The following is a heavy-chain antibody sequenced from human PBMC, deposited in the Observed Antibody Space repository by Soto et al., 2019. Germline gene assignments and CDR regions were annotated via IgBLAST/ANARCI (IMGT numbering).Heavy chain of an antibody. CDR2: IYYSGST. D-gene: IGHD1-1*01. V-gene: IGHV4-61*01. CDR3: ERYTNSYYYGFDA. CDR1: VFCVIRFYYF. J-gene: IGHJ6*02. Sequence: PSDTVSLTCTWSVFCVIRFYYFVSCLRQSPGKRLEWIAYIYYSGSTNYNPSIKSRATISVDTSKSQVSLTLTSMTAAEAALYYCERYTNSYYYGFDAWGQRTAVTVSS.